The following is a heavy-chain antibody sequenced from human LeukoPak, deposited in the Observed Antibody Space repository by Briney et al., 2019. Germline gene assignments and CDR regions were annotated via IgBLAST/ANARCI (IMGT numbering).Heavy chain of an antibody. CDR2: IYTSGST. D-gene: IGHD3-22*01. V-gene: IGHV4-61*02. J-gene: IGHJ1*01. CDR3: ARGEDSSGYHIEYFQH. Sequence: SQTLSLTCTVSGGSISSGTYYWNWIPQPAGKGLEWIGRIYTSGSTNYNPSLKSRVTISVDTSKNQFSLKLSSVTAADTAVYYCARGEDSSGYHIEYFQHWRQSTLITVSS. CDR1: GGSISSGTYY.